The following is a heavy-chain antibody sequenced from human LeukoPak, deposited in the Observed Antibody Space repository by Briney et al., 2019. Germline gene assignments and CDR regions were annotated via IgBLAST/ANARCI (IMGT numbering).Heavy chain of an antibody. Sequence: GRSLRLSCAASGFTFSSYGMHWVRQAPGKGLEWVADIWDDGSNKYYADSVKGRFTISRDNSKNTLYLQINSLRAEDTAVYYCARGGTSKRNDYYYYYLDVWGKGTTVTVSS. V-gene: IGHV3-33*01. CDR3: ARGGTSKRNDYYYYYLDV. CDR1: GFTFSSYG. J-gene: IGHJ6*03. CDR2: IWDDGSNK. D-gene: IGHD1-1*01.